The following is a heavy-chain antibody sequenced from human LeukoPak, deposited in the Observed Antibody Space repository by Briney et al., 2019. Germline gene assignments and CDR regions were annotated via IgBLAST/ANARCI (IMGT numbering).Heavy chain of an antibody. CDR2: IYYSGST. D-gene: IGHD3-10*01. CDR1: GGSISSSSYY. V-gene: IGHV4-39*07. Sequence: SETLSLTCTVSGGSISSSSYYWGWIRQPPGKGLEWIGSIYYSGSTYYNPSLKSRVTMSVDTSKNQFSLKLSSVTAADTAVYYCTIAMVRGVKLFDYWGQGTLVTVSS. J-gene: IGHJ4*02. CDR3: TIAMVRGVKLFDY.